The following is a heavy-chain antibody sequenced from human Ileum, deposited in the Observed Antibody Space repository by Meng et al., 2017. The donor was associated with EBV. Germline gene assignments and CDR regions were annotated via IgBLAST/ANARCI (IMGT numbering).Heavy chain of an antibody. V-gene: IGHV4-4*02. CDR2: IYHSGST. J-gene: IGHJ4*02. CDR1: GDSISSYNW. CDR3: ASGRDYAWHS. D-gene: IGHD4-17*01. Sequence: QVQVQQAGPGLVKPSGTLSLTCAVSGDSISSYNWWSWVRQPPGKGLEWIGEIYHSGSTNYNPSFKSRVTMSVDKSKNQISLNLSSVTAADTAVYYCASGRDYAWHSWGRGTLVTVSS.